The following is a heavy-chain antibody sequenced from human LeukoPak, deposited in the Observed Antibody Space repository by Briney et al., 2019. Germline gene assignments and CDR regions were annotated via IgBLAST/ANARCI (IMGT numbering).Heavy chain of an antibody. CDR2: VSHSGST. D-gene: IGHD3-16*01. V-gene: IGHV4-34*01. J-gene: IGHJ2*01. CDR3: ARGQGAARYFDL. Sequence: SETLSLTWAVYVGSFSGYHWNWIRQPPGKGLEWIGEVSHSGSTNYNPSLKSRVTISVDTSKNQFSLKLSSMTAADTAVYFCARGQGAARYFDLWGRGTLVTVSS. CDR1: VGSFSGYH.